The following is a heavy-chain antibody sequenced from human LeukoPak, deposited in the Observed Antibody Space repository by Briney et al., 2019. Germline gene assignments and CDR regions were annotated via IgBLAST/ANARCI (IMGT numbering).Heavy chain of an antibody. CDR2: ISGSGGNT. J-gene: IGHJ4*02. CDR3: ARMSGSSGRGY. CDR1: RFTFSDYY. Sequence: PGGSLRLSCAASRFTFSDYYMSWIRQAPGKGLEWVSAISGSGGNTYYADSVKGRFTISRDNAKNSLYLQMSSLRVEDTAMYYCARMSGSSGRGYWGQGTLVTVSS. V-gene: IGHV3-11*01. D-gene: IGHD1-26*01.